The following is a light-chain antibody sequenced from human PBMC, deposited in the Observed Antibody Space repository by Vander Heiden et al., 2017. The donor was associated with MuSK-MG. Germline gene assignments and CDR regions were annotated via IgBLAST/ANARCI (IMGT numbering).Light chain of an antibody. V-gene: IGLV1-44*01. Sequence: QSVLTQPTSASGTPGPRVTIYCSGSGSDIGRSNEDWYQRLPARAPQLLIYSDAERHSGVPDRFTASRSGTSASLAISGLQSGDEADYYCAAWDDSVSGPGYVFGTGTMVTVL. J-gene: IGLJ1*01. CDR3: AAWDDSVSGPGYV. CDR1: GSDIGRSN. CDR2: SDA.